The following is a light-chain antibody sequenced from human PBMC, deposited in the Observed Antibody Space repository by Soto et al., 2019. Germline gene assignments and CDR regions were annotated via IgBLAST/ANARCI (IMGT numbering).Light chain of an antibody. Sequence: EIVLNQSPATLSFSPGERATLSSRPSQSVSSYLAWYQQKPGQAPRLLMYEASNRATGIPARFSGGGSGTDFTLTISSLEPEDFAVYYCQQRSDWPWTFGQGTKVDIK. J-gene: IGKJ1*01. CDR3: QQRSDWPWT. CDR2: EAS. CDR1: QSVSSY. V-gene: IGKV3-11*01.